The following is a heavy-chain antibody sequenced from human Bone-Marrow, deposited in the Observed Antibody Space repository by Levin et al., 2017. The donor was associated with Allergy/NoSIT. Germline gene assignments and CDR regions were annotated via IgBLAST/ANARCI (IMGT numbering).Heavy chain of an antibody. Sequence: GGSLRLSCVASGLTFSSYALSWVRQAPGKGLEWVSGFGLSGSDIYYADSVKGRFTISRDNSKNTLYLQMNSLRVEDTAVYYCAKYPRPHFDYWGQGTLVTVPS. CDR2: FGLSGSDI. J-gene: IGHJ4*02. D-gene: IGHD6-6*01. V-gene: IGHV3-23*01. CDR3: AKYPRPHFDY. CDR1: GLTFSSYA.